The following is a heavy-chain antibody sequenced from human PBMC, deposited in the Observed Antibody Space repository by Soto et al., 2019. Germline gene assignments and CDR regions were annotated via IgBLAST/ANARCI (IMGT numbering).Heavy chain of an antibody. CDR2: ISSSSSSNI. D-gene: IGHD4-17*01. J-gene: IGHJ1*01. CDR1: GFTFSSYS. CDR3: ARGLYGDPREYFQY. V-gene: IGHV3-48*01. Sequence: GGSLRLSCAASGFTFSSYSMNWVRQAPGRGREWGSYISSSSSSNIYYADSVKGRFTISRDNAKNSLYLQMNSLRAEDTAVYYCARGLYGDPREYFQYWGQGTLVTVSS.